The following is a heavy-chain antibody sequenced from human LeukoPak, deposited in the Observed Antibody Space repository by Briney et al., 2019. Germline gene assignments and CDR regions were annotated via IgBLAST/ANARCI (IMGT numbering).Heavy chain of an antibody. CDR2: MNPNSGNT. D-gene: IGHD6-13*01. CDR3: ARGPKIAAAGRGDYYYYYMDV. J-gene: IGHJ6*03. Sequence: ASVKVSCKASGYTFTSYDINWVRQATGQGLEWMGWMNPNSGNTGYAQKFQGRVTITRNTSISTAYMELSSLRSEDTAVYYCARGPKIAAAGRGDYYYYYMDVWGKGTTVTISS. CDR1: GYTFTSYD. V-gene: IGHV1-8*03.